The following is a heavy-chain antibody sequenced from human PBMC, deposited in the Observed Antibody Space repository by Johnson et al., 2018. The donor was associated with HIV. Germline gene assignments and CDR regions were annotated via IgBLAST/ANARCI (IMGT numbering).Heavy chain of an antibody. Sequence: QVQLVESGGGVVQPGRSLRLSCAASGFTFSSYAMHWVRQAPGKGLEWVAVISYDGSHKYYADSVKGRFTISRDNSKNTLYLQMNSLRAEDTAVYYCARLAWELGAFDIWGQGTMVTVSS. CDR3: ARLAWELGAFDI. CDR1: GFTFSSYA. D-gene: IGHD1-26*01. J-gene: IGHJ3*02. V-gene: IGHV3-30*04. CDR2: ISYDGSHK.